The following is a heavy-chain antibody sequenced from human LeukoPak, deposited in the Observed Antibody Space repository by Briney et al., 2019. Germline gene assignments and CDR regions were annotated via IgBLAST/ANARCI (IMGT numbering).Heavy chain of an antibody. CDR2: IRYDGSNK. Sequence: GGSLRLSCAASGFTFSSYGMHWVRQAPGKGLEWVAFIRYDGSNKYYADSVKGRFTISRDNSKNTLYLQMNSLRAEDTAVYYCAKRYYYDSSGYSDFDYWGQGTLVTVSS. CDR3: AKRYYYDSSGYSDFDY. CDR1: GFTFSSYG. D-gene: IGHD3-22*01. V-gene: IGHV3-30*02. J-gene: IGHJ4*02.